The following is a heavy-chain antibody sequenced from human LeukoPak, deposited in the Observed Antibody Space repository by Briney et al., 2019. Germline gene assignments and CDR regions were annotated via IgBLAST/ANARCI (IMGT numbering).Heavy chain of an antibody. V-gene: IGHV1-69*13. Sequence: SVKVSCKASGGTFSSYAISWVRQAPGQGLEWMGGIIPIFGTANYAQKFQGRVTITADESTSTAYMELSSLRSEDTAVYYCARDFDGGPTTVVTRADYYYYYMDVWGKGTTVTVSS. CDR1: GGTFSSYA. CDR3: ARDFDGGPTTVVTRADYYYYYMDV. CDR2: IIPIFGTA. J-gene: IGHJ6*03. D-gene: IGHD4-23*01.